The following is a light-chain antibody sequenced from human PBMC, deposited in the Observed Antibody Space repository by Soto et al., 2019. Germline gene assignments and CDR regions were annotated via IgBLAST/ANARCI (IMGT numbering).Light chain of an antibody. Sequence: DIQMTQSPSSVSASVGDRVTITCRASQRISNWVAWYQQKPGKAPNLLIYAASTLQSGAPSRFSGSGSGTDFILAISSLQPEDSATYYCQQASSCPFTFGPGTKVDV. V-gene: IGKV1-12*01. J-gene: IGKJ3*01. CDR1: QRISNW. CDR2: AAS. CDR3: QQASSCPFT.